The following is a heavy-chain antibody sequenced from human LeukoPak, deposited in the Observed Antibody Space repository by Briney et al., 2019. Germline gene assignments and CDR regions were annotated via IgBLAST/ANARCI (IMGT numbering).Heavy chain of an antibody. CDR2: IRSKAYGGTT. J-gene: IGHJ1*01. D-gene: IGHD4-23*01. Sequence: PGGSLRLSCTASGFTFGDYAMSWFRQAPGKGLEWVGFIRSKAYGGTTEYAASVKGRFTISRDDSKSIAYLQMNSLKTEDTAVYYCTRDPALRPVPGGEHWGQGTLVTVSS. CDR3: TRDPALRPVPGGEH. V-gene: IGHV3-49*03. CDR1: GFTFGDYA.